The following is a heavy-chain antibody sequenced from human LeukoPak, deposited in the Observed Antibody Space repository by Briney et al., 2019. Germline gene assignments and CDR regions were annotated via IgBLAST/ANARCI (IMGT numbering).Heavy chain of an antibody. D-gene: IGHD3-10*01. J-gene: IGHJ4*02. CDR2: INHSGST. CDR1: GGSFSGYY. Sequence: SETLSLTCAVYGGSFSGYYWSWIRQPPGKGQEWIGEINHSGSTNYNPSLKSRVTISVDTSKNQFSLKRSSVTAADTAVYYCARGRGVRGVPYWGQGTLVTVSS. CDR3: ARGRGVRGVPY. V-gene: IGHV4-34*01.